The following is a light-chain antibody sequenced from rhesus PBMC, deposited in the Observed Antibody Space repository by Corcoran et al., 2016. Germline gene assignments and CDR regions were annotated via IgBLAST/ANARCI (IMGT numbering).Light chain of an antibody. V-gene: IGKV1-38*01. CDR2: DAF. CDR1: QDISSH. Sequence: DIQLTQSPSSLSASVGDRVTITCWASQDISSHLAWYPQKPGKAPNLLIYDAFILKSGVPSRFSVSGSGTHFTLTISSLQPEDCAVYYCQQRNGYPYSFGRGTKVEIK. J-gene: IGKJ2*01. CDR3: QQRNGYPYS.